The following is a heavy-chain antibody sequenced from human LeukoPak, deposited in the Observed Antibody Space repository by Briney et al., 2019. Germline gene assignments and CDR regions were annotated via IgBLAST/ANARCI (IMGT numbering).Heavy chain of an antibody. CDR3: AREYNSRATFDY. V-gene: IGHV3-21*05. Sequence: GGSLRLSCAASASAFSFTSHSMNWVRQAPGEGLEWISYIHSSGDYIFYADSVKGRFTVSRDNARNSLYLQMNSLRAEDTAIYYCAREYNSRATFDYWGQGTLVTVSS. CDR2: IHSSGDYI. CDR1: ASAFSFTSHS. J-gene: IGHJ4*02. D-gene: IGHD1-20*01.